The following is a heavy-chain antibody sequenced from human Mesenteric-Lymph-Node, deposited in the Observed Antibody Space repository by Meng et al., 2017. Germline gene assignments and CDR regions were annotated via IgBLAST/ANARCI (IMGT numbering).Heavy chain of an antibody. CDR2: ISGSGGST. CDR1: GFTFSSYA. V-gene: IGHV3-23*01. J-gene: IGHJ4*02. CDR3: AKDSAYYYDSRGAYDY. D-gene: IGHD3-22*01. Sequence: GESLKISCAASGFTFSSYAMSWVRQAPGKGLEWVSAISGSGGSTYYADSVKGRFTITRDNSKNTLYLQMNSLSAEDTAVYYCAKDSAYYYDSRGAYDYWGQGTLVTVSS.